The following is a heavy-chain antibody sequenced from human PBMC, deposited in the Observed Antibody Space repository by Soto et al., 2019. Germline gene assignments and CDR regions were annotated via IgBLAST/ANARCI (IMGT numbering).Heavy chain of an antibody. V-gene: IGHV4-59*11. CDR3: ARAPHSYGIPTSGLDY. CDR2: IHNSANN. Sequence: SDTLSLTSTVCGRSISSHSWMWMPQPPGKRVESIVYIHNSANNNYNPSLKSRVAVSVDTSKNQFSLRLSSVTAADTAVYYCARAPHSYGIPTSGLDYWGQGTRVTVS. J-gene: IGHJ4*02. CDR1: GRSISSHS. D-gene: IGHD5-18*01.